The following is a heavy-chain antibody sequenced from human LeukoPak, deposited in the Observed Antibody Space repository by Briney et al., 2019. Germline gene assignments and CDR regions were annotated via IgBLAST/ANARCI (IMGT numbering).Heavy chain of an antibody. D-gene: IGHD3-3*01. CDR1: GFTFDDYA. CDR2: ISWNSGSI. Sequence: GRSLRLSCAASGFTFDDYAMHWVRQAPGKGLEWVSGISWNSGSIGYADSVKGRFTISRDNAKNSLYLQMNSLRAEDTALYYCAKDADDFWSGRRSDAFDIWGQGTMVTVSS. J-gene: IGHJ3*02. CDR3: AKDADDFWSGRRSDAFDI. V-gene: IGHV3-9*01.